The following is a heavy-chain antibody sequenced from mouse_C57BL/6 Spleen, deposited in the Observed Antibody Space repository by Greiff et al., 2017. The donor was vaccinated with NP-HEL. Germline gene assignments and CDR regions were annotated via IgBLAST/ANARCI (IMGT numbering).Heavy chain of an antibody. CDR1: FSSFPLSF. J-gene: IGHJ3*01. V-gene: IGHV1-20*01. Sequence: HLHPSFPFLFHPVASVPLSFTSSFSSFPLSFLHFFIPIHFHFLYCIVRITPYYGDTFYNQKFKGKATLTVDKSSSTAHMELRSLTSEDSAVYYCASEGDYYGSGAYWGQGTLVTVSA. CDR3: ASEGDYYGSGAY. CDR2: ITPYYGDT. D-gene: IGHD1-1*01.